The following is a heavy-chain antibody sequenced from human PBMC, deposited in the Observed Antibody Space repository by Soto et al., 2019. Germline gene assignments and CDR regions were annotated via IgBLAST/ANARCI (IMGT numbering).Heavy chain of an antibody. D-gene: IGHD2-21*01. CDR1: GGSFSGYY. CDR2: INHSGST. J-gene: IGHJ5*02. Sequence: PSETLSLTCAVYGGSFSGYYWSWIRQPPGKGLEWIGEINHSGSTNYNPSLKSRVTISVDTSKNQFSLKLSSVTAADTAVYYCARGRSLSLIFQRSWFDPWGQGTLVTVSS. CDR3: ARGRSLSLIFQRSWFDP. V-gene: IGHV4-34*01.